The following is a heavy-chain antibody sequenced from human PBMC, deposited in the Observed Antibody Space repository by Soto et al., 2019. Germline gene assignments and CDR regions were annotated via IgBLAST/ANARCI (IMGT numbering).Heavy chain of an antibody. Sequence: DTLSLTCAVYGGSFSGHSWTWIRQSPGKGLEWIGDINHSGRVNYSPSLKSRVTISLDTSKNQFSLTLSAVTAADTAMYYCSTRAYDTNGYYRFDPWGQGTLVTVSS. CDR2: INHSGRV. D-gene: IGHD3-22*01. J-gene: IGHJ5*01. V-gene: IGHV4-34*01. CDR3: STRAYDTNGYYRFDP. CDR1: GGSFSGHS.